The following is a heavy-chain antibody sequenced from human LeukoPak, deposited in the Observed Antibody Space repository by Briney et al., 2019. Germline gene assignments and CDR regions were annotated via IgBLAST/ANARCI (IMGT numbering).Heavy chain of an antibody. Sequence: GGSLRLSCEASGFTFSSYTMNWVRQAPGKGLEWVSSISSNGDYIYYADSVKGRFTVSRDNAKNSLFLQMNSLRAEDTAVYYCARAPTVVYRVGSDYWGQGTLVTVSS. V-gene: IGHV3-21*01. CDR1: GFTFSSYT. D-gene: IGHD1-26*01. J-gene: IGHJ4*02. CDR3: ARAPTVVYRVGSDY. CDR2: ISSNGDYI.